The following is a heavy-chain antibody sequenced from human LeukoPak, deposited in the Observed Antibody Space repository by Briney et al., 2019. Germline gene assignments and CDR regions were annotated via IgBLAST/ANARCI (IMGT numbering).Heavy chain of an antibody. J-gene: IGHJ4*02. D-gene: IGHD5-24*01. Sequence: PSETLSLTCTVSGGSISSSSYYWSWIRQPPGKGLEWIGYIYHSGSTYYNPSLKSRVTISVDRSKNQFSLKLSSVTAADTAVYYCARDGYNSLFDYWGQGTLVTVSS. CDR1: GGSISSSSYY. CDR3: ARDGYNSLFDY. CDR2: IYHSGST. V-gene: IGHV4-30-2*01.